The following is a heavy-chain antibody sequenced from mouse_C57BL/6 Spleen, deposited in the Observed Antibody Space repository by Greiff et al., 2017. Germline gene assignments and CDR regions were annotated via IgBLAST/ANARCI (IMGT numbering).Heavy chain of an antibody. CDR1: GYSITSGYY. D-gene: IGHD2-2*01. V-gene: IGHV3-6*01. Sequence: VQLQQSGPGLVKPSQSLSLTCSVTGYSITSGYYWNWIRQFPGNKLEWMGYISYDGSNNYNPSLKNRISITRDTSKNQFFLKLKSVTTEDTATYYCARGLRRGDFDYWGQGTTLTVSS. CDR3: ARGLRRGDFDY. CDR2: ISYDGSN. J-gene: IGHJ2*01.